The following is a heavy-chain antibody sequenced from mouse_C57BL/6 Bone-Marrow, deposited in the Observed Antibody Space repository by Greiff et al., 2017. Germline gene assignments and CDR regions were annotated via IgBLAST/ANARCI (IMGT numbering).Heavy chain of an antibody. V-gene: IGHV1-81*01. J-gene: IGHJ2*01. CDR2: IYPRSGNT. D-gene: IGHD2-5*01. Sequence: QVQLKQSGAELARPGASVKLSCKASGYTFTSYGISWVKQRTGQGLEWIGEIYPRSGNTYYNEKFKGKATLTADKSSSTAYMALRSLPSEDSAVYFCARGSYYSNYFDYWGQGTTLTVSS. CDR1: GYTFTSYG. CDR3: ARGSYYSNYFDY.